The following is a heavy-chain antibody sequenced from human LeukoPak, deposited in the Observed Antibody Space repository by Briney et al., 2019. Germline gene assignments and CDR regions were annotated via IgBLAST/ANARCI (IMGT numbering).Heavy chain of an antibody. CDR1: GGSISSHY. J-gene: IGHJ4*02. CDR2: IYYSGST. V-gene: IGHV4-59*11. Sequence: SETLSLTCTVSGGSISSHYWSWIRQPPGKGLEWIGYIYYSGSTNYNPSLKSRVTISVDTSKNQFSLKLSSVTAADTAVYYCARAGKKADLDYWGQGTLVTVSS. D-gene: IGHD4-23*01. CDR3: ARAGKKADLDY.